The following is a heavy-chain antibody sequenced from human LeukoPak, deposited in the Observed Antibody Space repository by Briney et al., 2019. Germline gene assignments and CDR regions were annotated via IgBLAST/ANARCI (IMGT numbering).Heavy chain of an antibody. V-gene: IGHV1-18*01. J-gene: IGHJ3*01. D-gene: IGHD6-19*01. CDR3: ARARDTSGWYLDALGV. CDR2: ISTYNGNA. CDR1: GYTFNRYG. Sequence: ASVKVSCKASGYTFNRYGLSWVRQAPGQGLEWVGWISTYNGNAHYAQKLQGRVSMTIDTSTSTAYMELRSLRSDDTAVYYCARARDTSGWYLDALGVWGQGTLVTVSS.